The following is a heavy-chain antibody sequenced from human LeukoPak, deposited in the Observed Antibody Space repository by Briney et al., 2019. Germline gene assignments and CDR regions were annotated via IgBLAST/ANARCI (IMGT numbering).Heavy chain of an antibody. CDR1: GGSISSYY. CDR2: IYTSGST. J-gene: IGHJ6*02. Sequence: SETLSLTCTVSGGSISSYYWSWIRQPAGKGLEWIGRIYTSGSTNYNPSLKSRVTMSVDTSKNQFSLKLSSVTAADTAVYYCARSFGYSSSWYIYYYYGMGVWGQGTTVTVSS. CDR3: ARSFGYSSSWYIYYYYGMGV. V-gene: IGHV4-4*07. D-gene: IGHD6-13*01.